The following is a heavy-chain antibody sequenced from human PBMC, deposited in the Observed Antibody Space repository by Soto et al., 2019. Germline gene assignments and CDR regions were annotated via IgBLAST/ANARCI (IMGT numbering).Heavy chain of an antibody. CDR3: ARVYCSGGSCYGVPYYYGMDV. J-gene: IGHJ6*02. V-gene: IGHV3-21*01. CDR2: ISRVGTYI. CDR1: GFTFTDYS. Sequence: EVQLVESWGGLVKPGGSLRLSCAASGFTFTDYSMNWVRQAPGKGLEWVSSISRVGTYIYYADSVRGRFTISRDNAKNSLYLQMDSPRGEDTGVYYCARVYCSGGSCYGVPYYYGMDVWGQGTTVTVSS. D-gene: IGHD2-15*01.